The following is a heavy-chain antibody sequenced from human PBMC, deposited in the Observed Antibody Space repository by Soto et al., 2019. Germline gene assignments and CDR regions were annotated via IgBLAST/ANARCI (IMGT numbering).Heavy chain of an antibody. CDR1: GFTFSSYG. CDR2: ISYDGSNK. Sequence: QVQLVESGGGVVQPGRSLRLSCAASGFTFSSYGMHWVRQAPGKGLEWVAVISYDGSNKYYADSVKGRFTISRANSKNTLYLQMNGLRAEDTAVYYCAKSWGGDCATDYWGQGTLVTVSS. CDR3: AKSWGGDCATDY. V-gene: IGHV3-30*18. D-gene: IGHD2-21*02. J-gene: IGHJ4*02.